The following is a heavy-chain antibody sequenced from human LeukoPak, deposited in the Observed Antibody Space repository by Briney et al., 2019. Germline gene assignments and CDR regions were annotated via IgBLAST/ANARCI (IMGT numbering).Heavy chain of an antibody. CDR2: ISGSGGST. CDR3: AKSGTKSLTGLDY. D-gene: IGHD1-14*01. Sequence: AGGSLRLSCAASGFTFSSYAMSWVRQAPGKGLEWVSAISGSGGSTYYADSVKGRFTISRDNSKNTLYLQMNSPRAEDTAVYYCAKSGTKSLTGLDYWGQGTLVTVSS. CDR1: GFTFSSYA. J-gene: IGHJ4*02. V-gene: IGHV3-23*01.